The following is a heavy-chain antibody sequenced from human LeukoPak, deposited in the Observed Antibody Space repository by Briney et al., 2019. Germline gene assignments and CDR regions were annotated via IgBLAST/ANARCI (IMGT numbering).Heavy chain of an antibody. CDR1: GFTFSSYS. V-gene: IGHV3-21*01. Sequence: GGSLSLSCAASGFTFSSYSMNWVRQAPGKGLEWVSSISSSSSYIYYSDSVKGRFTISRDNAKNSLYLQMNSLRAEDTAVYYCARHRLSTNAFDIWGQGTMVTVSS. CDR2: ISSSSSYI. CDR3: ARHRLSTNAFDI. J-gene: IGHJ3*02. D-gene: IGHD2-2*01.